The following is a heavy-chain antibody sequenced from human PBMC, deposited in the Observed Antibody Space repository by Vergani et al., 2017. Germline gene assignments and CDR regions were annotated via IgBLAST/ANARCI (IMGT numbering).Heavy chain of an antibody. Sequence: VQLVESGGGVVQPGRSLRLSCAASGFTFSSYGMHWVRQAPGKGLEWVAVISYDGSNKYYADSVKGRFTISRDNSKNTLYLQMNSLRAEDTAVYYCARDSSGYYAFDIWGQGTMVTVSS. J-gene: IGHJ3*02. CDR2: ISYDGSNK. CDR3: ARDSSGYYAFDI. V-gene: IGHV3-30*03. D-gene: IGHD3-22*01. CDR1: GFTFSSYG.